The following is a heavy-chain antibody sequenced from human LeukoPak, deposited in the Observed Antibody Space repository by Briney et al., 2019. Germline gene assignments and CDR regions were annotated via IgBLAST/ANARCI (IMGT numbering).Heavy chain of an antibody. CDR2: IYYSGST. V-gene: IGHV4-39*01. CDR3: ARAITMVRGVIITGFDY. Sequence: PSETLSLTCTVSGGSLSSSSYYWGWLRQPPGKGLEWIGSIYYSGSTYYNPSLKSRVTISVDTSKNQFSLKLSSVTAADTAVYYCARAITMVRGVIITGFDYWGQGTLVTVSS. CDR1: GGSLSSSSYY. J-gene: IGHJ4*02. D-gene: IGHD3-10*01.